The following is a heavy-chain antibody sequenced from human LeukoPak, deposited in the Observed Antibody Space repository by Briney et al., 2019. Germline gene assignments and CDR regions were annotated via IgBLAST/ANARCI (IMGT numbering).Heavy chain of an antibody. CDR3: VRDGDDFNFDY. J-gene: IGHJ4*02. Sequence: GGSLRLSCAASGFTFSSYSMNWVRQAPGKGLEWVSSISSSSSYIYYADSVKGRFTISRDNAKNTLYLHMHSLRVEDTAVYYCVRDGDDFNFDYWGQGSLVTVSS. CDR1: GFTFSSYS. CDR2: ISSSSSYI. D-gene: IGHD5-24*01. V-gene: IGHV3-21*01.